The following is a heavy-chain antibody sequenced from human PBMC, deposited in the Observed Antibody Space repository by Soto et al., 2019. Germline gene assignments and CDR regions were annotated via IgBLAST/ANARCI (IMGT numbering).Heavy chain of an antibody. Sequence: SETLSLTCTFYGCSIRSYYWSWIRQPPGKGLEWIGYIYYSGSTNYNPSLKSRVTISVDTSENQFSLKLSSVTAADTAVYYCARSNFVGDSHRDAFDIWGQETMLTVSS. CDR2: IYYSGST. CDR3: ARSNFVGDSHRDAFDI. J-gene: IGHJ3*02. V-gene: IGHV4-59*01. D-gene: IGHD2-21*02. CDR1: GCSIRSYY.